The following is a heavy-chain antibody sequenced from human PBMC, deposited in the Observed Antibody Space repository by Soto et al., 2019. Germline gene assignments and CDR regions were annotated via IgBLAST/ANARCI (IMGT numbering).Heavy chain of an antibody. CDR3: AKHLTYGDPLPGGIFDS. D-gene: IGHD4-17*01. J-gene: IGHJ4*02. V-gene: IGHV3-30*18. Sequence: GGSLRLSCAASGFTFSGYGMHWVRQAPGKGLEWVALISYDGSNKYYSDSVKGRFTISRDNSKNTLFLQMNSLRAEDTAVYYCAKHLTYGDPLPGGIFDSWGQGTLVTVSS. CDR2: ISYDGSNK. CDR1: GFTFSGYG.